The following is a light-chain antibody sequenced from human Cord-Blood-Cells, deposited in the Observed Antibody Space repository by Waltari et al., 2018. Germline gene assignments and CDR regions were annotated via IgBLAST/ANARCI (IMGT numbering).Light chain of an antibody. CDR1: RSNIGTNY. Sequence: QSVLTQPPSASGTPGQRVTISCSGSRSNIGTNYVYWYQQLPGTAPKLLIYRNNQRPSGVPDGFSGSNSGTSASLAISGLRSEDDADYYCAAWDDSRSGWVFGGGTKLTVL. CDR3: AAWDDSRSGWV. CDR2: RNN. V-gene: IGLV1-47*01. J-gene: IGLJ3*02.